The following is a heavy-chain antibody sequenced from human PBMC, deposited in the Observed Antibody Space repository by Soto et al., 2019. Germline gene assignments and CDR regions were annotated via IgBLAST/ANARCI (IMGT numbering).Heavy chain of an antibody. J-gene: IGHJ5*02. Sequence: ASVKVSCKASGYTFTGYYMHWVRQAPGRGLEWMGWVNPNSGGTNYAQKFQGRVTMTRDTPINTAYMELGRLRSDDRAVYYCARDGITFGGVIANNWFAPGGQGTLVTVS. CDR3: ARDGITFGGVIANNWFAP. V-gene: IGHV1-2*02. D-gene: IGHD3-16*02. CDR1: GYTFTGYY. CDR2: VNPNSGGT.